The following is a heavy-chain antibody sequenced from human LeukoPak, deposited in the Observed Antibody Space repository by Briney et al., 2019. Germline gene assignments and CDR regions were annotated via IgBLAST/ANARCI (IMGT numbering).Heavy chain of an antibody. J-gene: IGHJ4*02. CDR3: ARGFPQWLVRRYYFDY. CDR2: MNPNSGNT. V-gene: IGHV1-8*01. Sequence: ASVKVSCKASGYTFTSYDINWVRQATGQGLEWTGWMNPNSGNTGYAQKFQGRVTMTRNTSISTAYMELSSLRSEDTAVYYCARGFPQWLVRRYYFDYWGQGTLVTVSS. D-gene: IGHD6-19*01. CDR1: GYTFTSYD.